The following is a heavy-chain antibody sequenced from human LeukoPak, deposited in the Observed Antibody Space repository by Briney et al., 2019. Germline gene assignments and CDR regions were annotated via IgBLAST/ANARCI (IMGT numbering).Heavy chain of an antibody. Sequence: PGGSLRLSCAASGFTFSSYAMSWVRQAPGKGLEWVSAISGSGGSTYYADSVKGRFTISRDNSKNTLYLQMNSLKAEDTAVYYCAKDPYYDFCSGYSTWDFDYWGQGTLVTVSS. J-gene: IGHJ4*02. CDR1: GFTFSSYA. CDR3: AKDPYYDFCSGYSTWDFDY. D-gene: IGHD3-3*01. CDR2: ISGSGGST. V-gene: IGHV3-23*01.